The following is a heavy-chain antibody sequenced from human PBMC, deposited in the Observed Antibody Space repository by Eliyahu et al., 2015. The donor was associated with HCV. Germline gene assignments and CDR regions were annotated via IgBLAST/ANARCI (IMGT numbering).Heavy chain of an antibody. CDR2: IWYDXSNX. CDR1: GFTFSSXG. D-gene: IGHD3-3*01. CDR3: ARGGGSASGWDFWSGYSTKFDY. J-gene: IGHJ4*02. Sequence: QVQLVESGGGVVQPGXSLXLSWAAXGFTFSSXGXHWVRQAPGKGLEGVAVIWYDXSNXYYADSVKGRFTISRDNSKNTLYLQMNSLRAEDTAVYYCARGGGSASGWDFWSGYSTKFDYWGQGTLVTVSS. V-gene: IGHV3-33*01.